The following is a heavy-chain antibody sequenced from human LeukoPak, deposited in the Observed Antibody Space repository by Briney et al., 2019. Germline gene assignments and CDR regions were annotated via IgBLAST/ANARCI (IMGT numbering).Heavy chain of an antibody. V-gene: IGHV4-30-4*07. CDR3: ARASGWYTTIDY. J-gene: IGHJ4*02. CDR2: IYYSGST. D-gene: IGHD6-19*01. CDR1: GGSISSGGYS. Sequence: SETLSLTCAVSGGSISSGGYSWSWIRQPPGKGLEWIGYIYYSGSTYYNPSLKSRVTISVDTSKNQFSLKLSSVTAADTAVYYCARASGWYTTIDYWGQGTLVTVSS.